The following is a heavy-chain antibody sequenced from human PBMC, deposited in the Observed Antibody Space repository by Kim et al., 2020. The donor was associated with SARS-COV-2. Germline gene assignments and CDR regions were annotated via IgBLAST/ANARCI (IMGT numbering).Heavy chain of an antibody. D-gene: IGHD6-13*01. V-gene: IGHV5-51*01. Sequence: GESLKISCKGSGYSFTSYWIGWVRQMPGKGLEWMGIIYPGDSDTRYSPSFQGQVTISADKSISTAYLQWSSLKASDTAMYYCARQSPTSSSWYPYFDYWGQGTLVTVSS. CDR3: ARQSPTSSSWYPYFDY. CDR2: IYPGDSDT. CDR1: GYSFTSYW. J-gene: IGHJ4*02.